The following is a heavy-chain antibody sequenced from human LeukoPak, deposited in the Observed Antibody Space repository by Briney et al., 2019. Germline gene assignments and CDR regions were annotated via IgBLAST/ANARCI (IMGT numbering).Heavy chain of an antibody. Sequence: GGSLRLSCAASGFTFSGYGMHWVRQAPGKGLEWVAVIWFDGSNKYYADSVKGRFTISRDNSKNTLYPQMNSLRAEDTAVYYCARERSSWHTYGMDVWGQGTTVTVSS. CDR1: GFTFSGYG. V-gene: IGHV3-33*01. CDR2: IWFDGSNK. D-gene: IGHD6-13*01. CDR3: ARERSSWHTYGMDV. J-gene: IGHJ6*02.